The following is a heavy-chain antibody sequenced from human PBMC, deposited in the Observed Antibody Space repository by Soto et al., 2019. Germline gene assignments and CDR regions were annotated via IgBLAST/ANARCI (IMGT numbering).Heavy chain of an antibody. V-gene: IGHV1-69*01. J-gene: IGHJ4*02. Sequence: QVQLVQSGAEVKKPGSSVKVSCKASGGTFSSYAISWVRQAPGQGLEWMGGIIPIFGTANYAQKFQGRVTITADESTSTAYMELSSLRSEDTAVYYCAKDGVRWELLPNYFDYWGQGTLVTVSS. D-gene: IGHD1-26*01. CDR2: IIPIFGTA. CDR3: AKDGVRWELLPNYFDY. CDR1: GGTFSSYA.